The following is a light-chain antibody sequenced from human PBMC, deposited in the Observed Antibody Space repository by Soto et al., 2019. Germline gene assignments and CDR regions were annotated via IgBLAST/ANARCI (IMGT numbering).Light chain of an antibody. J-gene: IGLJ2*01. CDR2: NVT. CDR3: CSYAGSYTFL. CDR1: SSDVGGFNH. V-gene: IGLV2-11*01. Sequence: QSALTQPRSVSGSPGQSVTISCSGNSSDVGGFNHVSWYQQLPGKAPKFLIYNVTKRPSGVPDRFSGSRSGNTASLSISGLQAEDEANYDCCSYAGSYTFLFGGGTKLTVL.